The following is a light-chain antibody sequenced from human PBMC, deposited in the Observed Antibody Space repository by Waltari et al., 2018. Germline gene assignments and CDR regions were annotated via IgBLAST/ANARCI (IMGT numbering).Light chain of an antibody. J-gene: IGLJ1*01. CDR1: NIADKN. Sequence: SYVLTQAPSVSVAPGETARITCGGNNIADKNVHWYQQKPGQAPVLVIFYDSDRPSGIPERFSGSNSGNTATLTISRAEAGDEADYYCQVWDTSIDLSDFGTGTKVTVL. CDR3: QVWDTSIDLSD. V-gene: IGLV3-21*04. CDR2: YDS.